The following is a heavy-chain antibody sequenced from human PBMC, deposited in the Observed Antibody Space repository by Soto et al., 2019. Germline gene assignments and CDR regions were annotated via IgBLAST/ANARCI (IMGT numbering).Heavy chain of an antibody. Sequence: ASVKVSCKASGYTFTSYAMHWVRQAPGQRLEWMGWINAGNGNTKYSQKFQGRVTITRDTSASTAYMELSSLRSEDTAVYYYARDHYDFWSGYSAVYFDYWGQGTLVTVSS. CDR1: GYTFTSYA. D-gene: IGHD3-3*01. CDR2: INAGNGNT. J-gene: IGHJ4*02. V-gene: IGHV1-3*01. CDR3: ARDHYDFWSGYSAVYFDY.